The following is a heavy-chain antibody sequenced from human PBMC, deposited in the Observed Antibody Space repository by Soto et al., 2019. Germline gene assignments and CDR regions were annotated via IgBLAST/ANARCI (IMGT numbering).Heavy chain of an antibody. CDR1: GFTFSSYA. Sequence: PGGSLRLSCAASGFTFSSYAMHWVRQAPGKGLEWVAVISYDGSNKYYADSVKGRFTISRDNSKNTLYLQMNSLRAEDTAVYYCARDVDGWLELYGMDVWGQGTTVTVSS. CDR3: ARDVDGWLELYGMDV. D-gene: IGHD1-7*01. J-gene: IGHJ6*02. CDR2: ISYDGSNK. V-gene: IGHV3-30-3*01.